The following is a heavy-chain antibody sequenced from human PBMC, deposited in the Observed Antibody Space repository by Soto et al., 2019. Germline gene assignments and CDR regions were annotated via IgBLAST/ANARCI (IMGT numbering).Heavy chain of an antibody. V-gene: IGHV1-69*13. Sequence: ASVKVSCKASGYTFTSRYMHWVRQAPGQGLEWMGGIIPIFGTANYAQKFQGRVTITADESTSTAYMELSSLRSEDTAVYYCARAFYYDSSGYSWFDPWGQGTLVTASS. D-gene: IGHD3-22*01. CDR1: GYTFTSRY. CDR3: ARAFYYDSSGYSWFDP. CDR2: IIPIFGTA. J-gene: IGHJ5*02.